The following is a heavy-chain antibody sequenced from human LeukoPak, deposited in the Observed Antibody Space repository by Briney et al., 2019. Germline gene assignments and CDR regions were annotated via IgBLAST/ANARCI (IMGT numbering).Heavy chain of an antibody. J-gene: IGHJ4*02. V-gene: IGHV3-7*01. CDR1: GFIFSSYW. D-gene: IGHD3-22*01. CDR2: IKQDGSEK. Sequence: PGGSLRLSCAASGFIFSSYWMSWVRQAPGKGLEWVANIKQDGSEKYYVDSVKGRFTISRDNAKNSLYLEMNSLRAEDTAVYYCARDIGDSSGYYGSYFDYWGRGTLVTVSS. CDR3: ARDIGDSSGYYGSYFDY.